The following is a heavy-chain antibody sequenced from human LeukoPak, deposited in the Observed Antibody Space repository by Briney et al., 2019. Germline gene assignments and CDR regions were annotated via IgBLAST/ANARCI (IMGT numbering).Heavy chain of an antibody. CDR3: AASSTSCYECWFDP. CDR2: ISDSGAGT. J-gene: IGHJ5*02. Sequence: PGGSLRLSCAASGFTFSSYAMGWVRQAPGKGLEWVSAISDSGAGTYYADSVKGRFTISRDNSKNMLYLQMNSLRAEDTAVYYCAASSTSCYECWFDPWGQGTLVTVSS. V-gene: IGHV3-23*01. D-gene: IGHD2-2*01. CDR1: GFTFSSYA.